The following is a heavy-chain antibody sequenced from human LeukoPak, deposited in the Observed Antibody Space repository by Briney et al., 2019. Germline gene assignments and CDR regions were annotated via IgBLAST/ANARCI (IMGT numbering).Heavy chain of an antibody. CDR3: ARQSTVISFDY. D-gene: IGHD4-17*01. J-gene: IGHJ4*02. CDR1: GGSISRGDYY. Sequence: SETLSLTCTVSGGSISRGDYYWTWIRQPPGKGLEWMGYIFYSGSKYYNPSLKSRLTISVDTSKNQFSLKLRSVTAADTAVYYCARQSTVISFDYWGQGALVTVSS. CDR2: IFYSGSK. V-gene: IGHV4-30-4*01.